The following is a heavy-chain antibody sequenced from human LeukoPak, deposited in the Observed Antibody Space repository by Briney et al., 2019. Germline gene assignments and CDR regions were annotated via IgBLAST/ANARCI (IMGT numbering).Heavy chain of an antibody. J-gene: IGHJ5*02. CDR2: IDSRDNT. CDR1: GFTVRNNH. CDR3: ARESTPLRGAFDP. V-gene: IGHV3-53*04. D-gene: IGHD5-24*01. Sequence: GGSLRLSCAASGFTVRNNHMSWVRQAPGKGLEWVSVIDSRDNTYHADSVKGRFTISRHTSKNTLCLQMNSLRAEDTAVYYCARESTPLRGAFDPWGPGTLVTVSS.